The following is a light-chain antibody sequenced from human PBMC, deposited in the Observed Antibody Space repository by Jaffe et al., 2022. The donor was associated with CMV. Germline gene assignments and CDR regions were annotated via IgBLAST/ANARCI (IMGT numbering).Light chain of an antibody. Sequence: DIVMTQSPDSLPVSLGERATINCKSSQSLLYSSNNKNYLAWYQQKPGQPPKLLIYWASTRESGVPDRFSGSGSGTDFTLTISSLQADDVAVYYCQQYYTTLWTFGQGTKVEIK. CDR1: QSLLYSSNNKNY. J-gene: IGKJ1*01. CDR3: QQYYTTLWT. CDR2: WAS. V-gene: IGKV4-1*01.